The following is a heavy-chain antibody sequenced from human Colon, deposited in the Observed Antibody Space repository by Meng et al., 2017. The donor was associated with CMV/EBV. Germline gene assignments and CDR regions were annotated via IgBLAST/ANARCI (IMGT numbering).Heavy chain of an antibody. CDR3: ARVISSIGIIDY. J-gene: IGHJ4*02. V-gene: IGHV6-1*01. CDR1: GASVSSNNVA. D-gene: IGHD1-26*01. Sequence: SGASVSSNNVAWNWIRQSPSRGLEWLGRTYYRSQWSTDYAVSLRSRINIKADTAKNQFSLQLNSVTPEDTAMYYCARVISSIGIIDYWGQGSLVTVSS. CDR2: TYYRSQWST.